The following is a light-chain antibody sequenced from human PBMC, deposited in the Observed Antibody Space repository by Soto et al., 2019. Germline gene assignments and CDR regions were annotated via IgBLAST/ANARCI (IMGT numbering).Light chain of an antibody. CDR3: QTWSTDIRL. J-gene: IGLJ3*02. V-gene: IGLV4-69*01. CDR1: SGHNSYA. CDR2: LNSDGSH. Sequence: QLVLTQPPSASASLGASVKLTCTLSSGHNSYAIAWHQQQPEKGPRYLMKLNSDGSHSKGDGIPDRFSGSSSGAERYLTISSLQSEDEADYYCQTWSTDIRLFGGGTKLTVL.